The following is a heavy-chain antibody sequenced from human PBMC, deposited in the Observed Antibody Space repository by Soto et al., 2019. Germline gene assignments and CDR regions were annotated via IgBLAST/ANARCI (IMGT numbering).Heavy chain of an antibody. D-gene: IGHD2-2*01. Sequence: SETLSLTCTASGGSINSGDYYWSWIRQPPGKGLEYIGYIYYSASTYYNPSLKSRVTISVDTSKNQFSLQLNSVTAADTAVYYCARTAGYVYQLLFNYWGQGTLVTVSS. CDR3: ARTAGYVYQLLFNY. CDR2: IYYSAST. V-gene: IGHV4-30-4*01. J-gene: IGHJ4*02. CDR1: GGSINSGDYY.